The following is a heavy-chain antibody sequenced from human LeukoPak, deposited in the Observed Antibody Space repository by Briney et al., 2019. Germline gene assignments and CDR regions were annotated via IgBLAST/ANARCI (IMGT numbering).Heavy chain of an antibody. V-gene: IGHV1-46*01. Sequence: ASVTVSCKASGYTFTSYYMHWVRQAPGQGLEGMGIINPSGGSTSYAQKFQGRVTMTRDTSTSTVYMELSSLRSEDTAVYYCARDYHTIFGVVILPPYYFDYWGQGTLVTVSS. CDR2: INPSGGST. CDR3: ARDYHTIFGVVILPPYYFDY. D-gene: IGHD3-3*01. J-gene: IGHJ4*02. CDR1: GYTFTSYY.